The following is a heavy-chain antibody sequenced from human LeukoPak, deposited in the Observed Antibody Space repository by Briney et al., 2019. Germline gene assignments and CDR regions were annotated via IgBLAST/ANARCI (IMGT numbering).Heavy chain of an antibody. CDR3: ARAGYSSGWYFSPPEYYFDY. D-gene: IGHD6-19*01. V-gene: IGHV6-1*01. CDR1: GDSVSSNSAA. Sequence: SQTLSLTCAISGDSVSSNSAAWNWIRQSPSRGLEWLGRTYYRSKWYNDYAVSVKSRITINPDTSKNQFSLQLNSVTPEDTAVYYCARAGYSSGWYFSPPEYYFDYWGQGTLVTVSS. CDR2: TYYRSKWYN. J-gene: IGHJ4*02.